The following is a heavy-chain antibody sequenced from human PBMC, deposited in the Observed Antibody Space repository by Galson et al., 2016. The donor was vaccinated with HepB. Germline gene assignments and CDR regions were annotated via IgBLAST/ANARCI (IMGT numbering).Heavy chain of an antibody. CDR3: ARDLPHCSGTSCNDGYYYYYGMDV. V-gene: IGHV1-46*03. CDR1: GYNFTSYY. D-gene: IGHD2-2*01. J-gene: IGHJ6*04. Sequence: QSGAEVKKPGASVKVSCKASGYNFTSYYMHWVRQAPGQGLEWMGMINPSDDRTMFAQRFQGRVTMTRDTSTSTVYMELSSLRSEDTAVYWCARDLPHCSGTSCNDGYYYYYGMDVWGKGTTVTVSS. CDR2: INPSDDRT.